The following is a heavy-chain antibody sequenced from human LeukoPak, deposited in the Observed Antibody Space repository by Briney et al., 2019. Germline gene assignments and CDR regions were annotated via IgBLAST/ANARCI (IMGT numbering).Heavy chain of an antibody. V-gene: IGHV4-39*07. CDR1: GGFISSSSYY. D-gene: IGHD1-1*01. CDR2: IYYSGST. J-gene: IGHJ4*02. Sequence: SETLSLTCTVSGGFISSSSYYWGWIRQPPGKGLEWIGSIYYSGSTYYNPSLKSRVTISVDTSKNQFSLKLSSVTAADTAVYYCARDVGPLDAYFDYWGQGTLVTVSS. CDR3: ARDVGPLDAYFDY.